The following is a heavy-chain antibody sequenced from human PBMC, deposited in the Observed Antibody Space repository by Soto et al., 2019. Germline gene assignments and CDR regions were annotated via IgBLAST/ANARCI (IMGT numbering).Heavy chain of an antibody. Sequence: GASVQVSCKASGGTFSSYAISWVRQAPGQGLEWMGGIIPIFGTANYAQKFQGRVTITADESTSTAYMELSSLRSEDTLVYYCAEGSTADFDYWGQGTLVTVSS. CDR2: IIPIFGTA. CDR1: GGTFSSYA. D-gene: IGHD1-26*01. J-gene: IGHJ4*02. V-gene: IGHV1-69*13. CDR3: AEGSTADFDY.